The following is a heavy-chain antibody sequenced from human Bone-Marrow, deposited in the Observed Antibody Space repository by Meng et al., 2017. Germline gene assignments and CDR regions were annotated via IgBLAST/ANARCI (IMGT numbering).Heavy chain of an antibody. J-gene: IGHJ2*01. CDR2: IIPIFGTA. D-gene: IGHD1-26*01. CDR3: ARARLSGSYVRYFDL. CDR1: GGTFSSYA. Sequence: SVKVSCKASGGTFSSYAISWVRQAPGQGLEWMGGIIPIFGTANYAQKFQGRVTITADESTSTAYMELSSLRSEDTAVYYCARARLSGSYVRYFDLWGRGTLVTVSS. V-gene: IGHV1-69*13.